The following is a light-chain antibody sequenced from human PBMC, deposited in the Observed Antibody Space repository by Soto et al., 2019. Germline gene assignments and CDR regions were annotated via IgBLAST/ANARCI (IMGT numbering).Light chain of an antibody. CDR1: QSVSSSY. V-gene: IGKV3-20*01. J-gene: IGKJ1*01. Sequence: EIVLTKSPCTLSLSPGERSTLSCISSQSVSSSYLAWYQQKPGQAPRLLIYGASSRATGIPDRFSGSGSGADFTLTISRLEPEDFAVYYCQQYDSSPRTFGQGTKVDIK. CDR3: QQYDSSPRT. CDR2: GAS.